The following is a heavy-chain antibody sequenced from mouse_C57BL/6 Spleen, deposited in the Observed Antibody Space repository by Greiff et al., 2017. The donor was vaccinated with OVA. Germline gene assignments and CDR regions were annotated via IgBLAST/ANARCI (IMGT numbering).Heavy chain of an antibody. CDR1: GYTFTSYT. J-gene: IGHJ2*01. CDR2: INPSSGYT. V-gene: IGHV1-4*01. Sequence: VQGVESGAELARPGASVKMTCKASGYTFTSYTMHWVKQRPGQGLEWIGYINPSSGYTKYNQKFKDKATLTADKSSSTAYMQLSSLTSEDSAVYYCARGSYYDSYFDYWGQGTTLTASS. CDR3: ARGSYYDSYFDY. D-gene: IGHD2-4*01.